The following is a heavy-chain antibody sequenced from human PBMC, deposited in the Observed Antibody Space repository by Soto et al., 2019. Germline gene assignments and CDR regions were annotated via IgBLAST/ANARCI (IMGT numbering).Heavy chain of an antibody. Sequence: GASVKVSCKASGYTFTSYDINWVRQVPGQGLEWMGWINANSGNTHSAQKFQGRVTMTRNTSICTAYMELSWLNFEAADVYYCAKGPARTLVGDTSSEVWGQGTLVTVSS. CDR2: INANSGNT. CDR1: GYTFTSYD. V-gene: IGHV1-8*01. D-gene: IGHD1-26*01. CDR3: AKGPARTLVGDTSSEV. J-gene: IGHJ4*02.